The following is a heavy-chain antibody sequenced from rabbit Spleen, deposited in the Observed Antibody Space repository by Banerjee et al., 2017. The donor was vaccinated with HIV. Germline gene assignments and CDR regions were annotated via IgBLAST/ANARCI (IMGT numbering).Heavy chain of an antibody. Sequence: QSLEESGGGLVQPEGSLTLTCTASGFSFSAGYYMCWVRQAPGKGLEWNACIYTGSSGSTYYASWVNGRFPVSKTSSTTVTLQMTSLTAADTATYFCVREAGYGGYGDGNLWGQGTLVTVS. V-gene: IGHV1S40*01. D-gene: IGHD6-1*01. CDR2: IYTGSSGST. J-gene: IGHJ4*01. CDR1: GFSFSAGYY. CDR3: VREAGYGGYGDGNL.